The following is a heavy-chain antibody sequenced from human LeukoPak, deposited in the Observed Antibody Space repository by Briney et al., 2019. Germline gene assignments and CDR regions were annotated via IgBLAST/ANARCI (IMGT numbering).Heavy chain of an antibody. CDR2: IYYSGST. Sequence: PSETLSLTCTVSGGSISGYYWSWIRQPPGKGLEWIGYIYYSGSTKYNPSLKSRVTMSLDTSENQFSLKLSSVTAADTAMYYCARGYGSGSYSAWGQGTLVTVSS. CDR1: GGSISGYY. D-gene: IGHD3-10*01. J-gene: IGHJ5*02. CDR3: ARGYGSGSYSA. V-gene: IGHV4-59*12.